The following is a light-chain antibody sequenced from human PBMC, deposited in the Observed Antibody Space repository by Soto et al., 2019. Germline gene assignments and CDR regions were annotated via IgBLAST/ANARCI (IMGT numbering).Light chain of an antibody. CDR3: QQYGSSPPWT. Sequence: EIVLTQSPATLSLSPGERASLSCRASQSVGNSLAWYQHKPGQAPRLLIYDVSNRATGIPDRFSGSGSGTDFTLTISRLEPEDFAVYYCQQYGSSPPWTFGQGTKVEIK. J-gene: IGKJ1*01. CDR2: DVS. CDR1: QSVGNS. V-gene: IGKV3-20*01.